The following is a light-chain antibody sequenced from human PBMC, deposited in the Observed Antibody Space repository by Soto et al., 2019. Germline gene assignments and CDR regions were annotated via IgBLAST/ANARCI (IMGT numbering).Light chain of an antibody. J-gene: IGLJ3*02. CDR3: AAWDATLKGV. CDR1: TSNIGTNT. CDR2: YNN. Sequence: QPVLTQPPSASGTPGQRVTISCSGSTSNIGTNTVNWYQQLPGTAPKLLIYYNNQRPSGVPDRFSGSKSGTSASLAISGLQSEDEADYYCAAWDATLKGVFGGGTKLTVL. V-gene: IGLV1-44*01.